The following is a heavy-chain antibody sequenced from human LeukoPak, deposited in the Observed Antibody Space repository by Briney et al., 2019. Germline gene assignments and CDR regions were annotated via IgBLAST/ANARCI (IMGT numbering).Heavy chain of an antibody. Sequence: SETLSLTCTVSGGSISSFYWSWIRQPPGKGLEWIGYIYHSGTTYYNPSLKSRVTISVDTSKNQFSLKLSSVTAADTAEYYCARVLASDSDYYYYGMDVLGQGTTVTVSS. CDR2: IYHSGTT. CDR1: GGSISSFY. V-gene: IGHV4-59*01. D-gene: IGHD2-15*01. J-gene: IGHJ6*02. CDR3: ARVLASDSDYYYYGMDV.